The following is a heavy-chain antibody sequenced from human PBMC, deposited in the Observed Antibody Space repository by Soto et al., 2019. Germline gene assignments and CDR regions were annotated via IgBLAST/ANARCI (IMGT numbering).Heavy chain of an antibody. CDR2: ISSTTNYI. J-gene: IGHJ4*02. CDR1: GFFFRKYA. CDR3: ARESEDLTSNFDY. Sequence: GGSLRLSCAASGFFFRKYAMTWVRQSPGKGLEWVSSISSTTNYIYYGDSMKGRFTISRDNAKNSLYLEMNSLRAEDTAVYYCARESEDLTSNFDYWGQGTLVTVSS. V-gene: IGHV3-21*06.